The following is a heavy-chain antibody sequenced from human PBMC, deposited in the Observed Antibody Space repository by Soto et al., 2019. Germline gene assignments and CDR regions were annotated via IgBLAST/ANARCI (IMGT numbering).Heavy chain of an antibody. CDR3: AKDALYDSSGYYSAFDI. J-gene: IGHJ3*02. CDR2: IWYDGSNK. V-gene: IGHV3-30*02. D-gene: IGHD3-22*01. CDR1: GFTFSSYG. Sequence: PGGSLRLSCAASGFTFSSYGMHWVRQAPGKGLEWVAVIWYDGSNKYYADSVKGRFTISRDNSKNTLYLQMNSLRAEDTAVYYCAKDALYDSSGYYSAFDIWGQGTMVTVSS.